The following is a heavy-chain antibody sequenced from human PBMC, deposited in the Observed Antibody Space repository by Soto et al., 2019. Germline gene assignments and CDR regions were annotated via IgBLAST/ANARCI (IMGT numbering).Heavy chain of an antibody. V-gene: IGHV1-46*01. CDR1: GYKFTTYF. J-gene: IGHJ1*01. CDR3: VRGYCTTSPCSGHLQF. D-gene: IGHD2-15*01. Sequence: ASVKVSCKASGYKFTTYFIHWVRQAPGQGLEWMGMIHPSGDTGYAQKFRGRVTMTIDTSTTTAYMELRNLTSEDTAVYFSVRGYCTTSPCSGHLQFWGQGTLVTVSS. CDR2: IHPSGDT.